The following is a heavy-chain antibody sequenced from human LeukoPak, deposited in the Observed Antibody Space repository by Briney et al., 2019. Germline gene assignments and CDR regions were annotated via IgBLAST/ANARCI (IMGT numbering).Heavy chain of an antibody. Sequence: PSETLSLTCTVPGGSINSDSWSWIRLPPGERLEWIGAISYTGSTDYNPSLNSRVTISLDTSKNQFSLRLTSVTAADTALYYCARGANLWGQGTLVTVSS. CDR1: GGSINSDS. V-gene: IGHV4-59*01. CDR2: ISYTGST. J-gene: IGHJ4*02. CDR3: ARGANL. D-gene: IGHD4/OR15-4a*01.